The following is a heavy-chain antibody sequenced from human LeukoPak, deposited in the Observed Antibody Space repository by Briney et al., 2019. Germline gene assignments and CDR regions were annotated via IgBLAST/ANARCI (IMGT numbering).Heavy chain of an antibody. Sequence: SETLSLTCAVYGGSFSGYYWSWIRQPPGKGLEWIGEINHSGSTNYNPSLKSRVTISVDTSKNQFSLKLSSVTAADTAVYYCARETDYGSGTWWFDPWGQGTLVTVSS. D-gene: IGHD3-10*01. CDR2: INHSGST. CDR1: GGSFSGYY. J-gene: IGHJ5*02. V-gene: IGHV4-34*01. CDR3: ARETDYGSGTWWFDP.